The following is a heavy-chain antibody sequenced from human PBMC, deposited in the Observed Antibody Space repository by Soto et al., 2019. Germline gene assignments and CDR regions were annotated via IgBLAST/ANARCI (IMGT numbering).Heavy chain of an antibody. CDR1: GGSISSSSYY. CDR2: ISSSGST. J-gene: IGHJ3*02. Sequence: QLQLQESGPGLVKPSETLSLTCSVSGGSISSSSYYWGWIRQPPGKGLEWIGSISSSGSTYYNPSLKSRVTISVEMSKNQFSLKLSSVTAADTAVYYCARPKSSMIGVKLAFDIWGQWTMVTVSS. D-gene: IGHD3-22*01. CDR3: ARPKSSMIGVKLAFDI. V-gene: IGHV4-39*01.